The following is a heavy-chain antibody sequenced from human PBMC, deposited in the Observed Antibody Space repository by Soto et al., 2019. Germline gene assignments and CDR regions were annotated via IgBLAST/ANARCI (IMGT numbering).Heavy chain of an antibody. CDR3: ARRYYDFWSGYYISRDYYYYYMDV. CDR1: GGSISSSSYY. Sequence: SSETLSLTCTVSGGSISSSSYYWGWINQPPGKGLEWIGSIYYSGSTYYNPSLKSRVTISVDTSKNQFSLKLSSVTAADTAVYYCARRYYDFWSGYYISRDYYYYYMDVWGKGTTVTVSS. J-gene: IGHJ6*03. CDR2: IYYSGST. V-gene: IGHV4-39*01. D-gene: IGHD3-3*01.